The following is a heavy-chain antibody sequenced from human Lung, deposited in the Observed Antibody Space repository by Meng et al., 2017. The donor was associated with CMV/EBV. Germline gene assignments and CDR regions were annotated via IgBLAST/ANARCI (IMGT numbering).Heavy chain of an antibody. CDR1: GYSFTSYW. Sequence: SXKGSGYSFTSYWNGWVRQMPGKGLEWMGIIYPGDSDTRYSPSFQGQVTSSSDKSISTAYLQWSSLKASDTAMYYCARQSSLGYCSSTTCYSYYGMDVWXQGTXVTVSS. CDR3: ARQSSLGYCSSTTCYSYYGMDV. J-gene: IGHJ6*02. CDR2: IYPGDSDT. D-gene: IGHD2-2*02. V-gene: IGHV5-51*01.